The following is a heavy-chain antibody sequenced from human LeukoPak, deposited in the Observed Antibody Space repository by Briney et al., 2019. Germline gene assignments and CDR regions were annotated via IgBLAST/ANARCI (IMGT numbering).Heavy chain of an antibody. D-gene: IGHD4-17*01. CDR3: ARDPLSPDYGDLDH. V-gene: IGHV3-7*01. CDR2: IKQDGSAK. CDR1: GFSFSNYW. J-gene: IGHJ4*02. Sequence: GSLRLSCAASGFSFSNYWMSWVRQAPGKGLEWVANIKQDGSAKYYVDSVKGRFTISRDNPKKSLYLQMNSLRVEDTAVYYCARDPLSPDYGDLDHWGQGTLVTVSS.